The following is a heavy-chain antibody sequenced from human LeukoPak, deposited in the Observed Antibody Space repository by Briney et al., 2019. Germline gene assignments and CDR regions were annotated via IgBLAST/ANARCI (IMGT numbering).Heavy chain of an antibody. V-gene: IGHV1-2*06. D-gene: IGHD2-15*01. Sequence: ASVKVSCKASGYTFTGYYIHWVRQAPGQGLEWMGRTNPNSGVTNYAQKFQGRVTMTRDTSISTAYMELSRLRSDDTAVYYCARGVEVPDFDYWGQGTLVTVSS. CDR2: TNPNSGVT. CDR3: ARGVEVPDFDY. CDR1: GYTFTGYY. J-gene: IGHJ4*02.